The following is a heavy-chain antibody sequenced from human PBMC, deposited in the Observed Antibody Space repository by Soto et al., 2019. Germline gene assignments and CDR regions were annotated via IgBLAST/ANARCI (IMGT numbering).Heavy chain of an antibody. J-gene: IGHJ5*02. CDR2: IYYSGST. Sequence: SETLSLTCTVSGGSISSSSYYWGWIRQPPGKGLEWIGSIYYSGSTYYNPSPKSRVTISVDTSKNQFSLKLSSVTAADTAVYYCARHVHYHGSGSYFPLDWFDPWGQGTLVTVSS. CDR1: GGSISSSSYY. CDR3: ARHVHYHGSGSYFPLDWFDP. V-gene: IGHV4-39*01. D-gene: IGHD3-10*01.